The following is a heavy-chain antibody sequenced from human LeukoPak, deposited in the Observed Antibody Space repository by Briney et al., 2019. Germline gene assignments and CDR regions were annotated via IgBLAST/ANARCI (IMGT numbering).Heavy chain of an antibody. CDR1: GYTFTSYY. CDR3: ARDRTSGFGPWEVVTAIHGLLD. D-gene: IGHD2-21*02. V-gene: IGHV1-46*01. Sequence: ASVKVSCKASGYTFTSYYMHWVRQAPGQGLEWMGIINPSGGSTSYAQKFQGRVTITADESTSTAYMELSSLRSEDTAVYYCARDRTSGFGPWEVVTAIHGLLDWGQGTLVTVSS. CDR2: INPSGGST. J-gene: IGHJ4*02.